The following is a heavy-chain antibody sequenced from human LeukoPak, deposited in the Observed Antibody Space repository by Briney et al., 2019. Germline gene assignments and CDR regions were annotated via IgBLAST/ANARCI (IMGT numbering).Heavy chain of an antibody. Sequence: SETLSLTCTVSGGSISSYYWSWIRQPPGKGLEWIGYIYYSGSTNYNPSLKSRVTISVDTSKNQFSLKLSSVTAADTAVYYCARDSIAVAGAYDYWGQGTLVTVSS. V-gene: IGHV4-59*01. J-gene: IGHJ4*02. CDR3: ARDSIAVAGAYDY. CDR2: IYYSGST. D-gene: IGHD6-19*01. CDR1: GGSISSYY.